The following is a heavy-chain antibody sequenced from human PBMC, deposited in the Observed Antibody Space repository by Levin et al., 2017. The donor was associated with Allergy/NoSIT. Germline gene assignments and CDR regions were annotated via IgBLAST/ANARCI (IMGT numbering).Heavy chain of an antibody. CDR2: ISGSGGRK. D-gene: IGHD4-23*01. V-gene: IGHV3-23*01. J-gene: IGHJ4*02. CDR1: GFTFSTYA. Sequence: PGGSLRLSCVASGFTFSTYAMTWVRQAPGKGLEWLSSISGSGGRKYYADSVKGRLPMSRDNSTNPLNLPVNSLRVDDTAIYYCANDHLGQVFGGNSDGWGCWGQGTLVTVSS. CDR3: ANDHLGQVFGGNSDGWGC.